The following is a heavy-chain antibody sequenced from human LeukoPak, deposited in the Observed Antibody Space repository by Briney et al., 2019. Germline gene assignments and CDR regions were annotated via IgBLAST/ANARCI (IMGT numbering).Heavy chain of an antibody. CDR2: ISGSGGST. Sequence: GGSLRLSCAASGFTFSSYAMSWVRQAPGKGLEWVSGISGSGGSTYYADSVKGRFTISRDNSKNTLYLQMNSLRAEDTAVYYCARGPSGYHNTRGQGTLVTVSS. CDR1: GFTFSSYA. V-gene: IGHV3-23*01. J-gene: IGHJ4*02. CDR3: ARGPSGYHNT. D-gene: IGHD5-12*01.